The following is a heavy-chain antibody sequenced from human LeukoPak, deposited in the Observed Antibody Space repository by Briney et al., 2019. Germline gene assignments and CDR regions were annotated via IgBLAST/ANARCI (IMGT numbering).Heavy chain of an antibody. CDR1: GYTFTSYY. D-gene: IGHD6-13*01. V-gene: IGHV1-46*01. J-gene: IGHJ4*02. CDR3: ARPIAAAGLFDY. CDR2: INPSGGST. Sequence: GASVKVSCKASGYTFTSYYMHWVRQAPGQGLEWMGIINPSGGSTSYAQKFQGRVTMTRDTTTSTVYMELSSLRSEDTAVYYCARPIAAAGLFDYLGQGTLVTVSS.